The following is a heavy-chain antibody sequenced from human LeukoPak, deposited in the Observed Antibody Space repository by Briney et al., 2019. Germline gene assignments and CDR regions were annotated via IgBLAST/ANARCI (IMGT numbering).Heavy chain of an antibody. J-gene: IGHJ4*02. CDR2: MYFSGDA. CDR1: GGSIGGNSHY. CDR3: ARGVPPVGY. V-gene: IGHV4-39*07. Sequence: SETLSLTCTVSGGSIGGNSHYWGWIRQPPGKGLEWIGSMYFSGDAYYNPSLKSRVTISVDTSKNQFSLKLSSVTAADTAVYYCARGVPPVGYWGQGTLVTVSS. D-gene: IGHD3-16*01.